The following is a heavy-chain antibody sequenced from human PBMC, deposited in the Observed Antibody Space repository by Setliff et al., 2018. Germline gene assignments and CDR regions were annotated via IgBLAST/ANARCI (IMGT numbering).Heavy chain of an antibody. Sequence: ASVKVSCKASGYTFTSYYMHWVRQAPGQGLEWMGITNPSGASTTYAQKFQGRVTMTRDTSTSTVYMEVSSLRTEDTAVYYCAREGVDTRSSTDYRYYMDVWGKGTTVTVSS. D-gene: IGHD5-18*01. CDR1: GYTFTSYY. V-gene: IGHV1-46*01. CDR2: TNPSGAST. CDR3: AREGVDTRSSTDYRYYMDV. J-gene: IGHJ6*03.